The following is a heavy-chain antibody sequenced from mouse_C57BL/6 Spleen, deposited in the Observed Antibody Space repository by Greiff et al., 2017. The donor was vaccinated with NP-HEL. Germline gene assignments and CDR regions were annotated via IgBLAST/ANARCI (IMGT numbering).Heavy chain of an antibody. CDR3: ARSTNYYGSSYGYFDV. CDR2: IYPRSGNT. D-gene: IGHD1-1*01. CDR1: GYTFTSYG. J-gene: IGHJ1*03. Sequence: VQLQQSGAELARPGASVKLSCKASGYTFTSYGISWVKQRTGQGLEWIGEIYPRSGNTYYNEKFKGKATLPADKSSSTAYMELRSLTSEDSAVYFCARSTNYYGSSYGYFDVWGTGTTVTVSS. V-gene: IGHV1-81*01.